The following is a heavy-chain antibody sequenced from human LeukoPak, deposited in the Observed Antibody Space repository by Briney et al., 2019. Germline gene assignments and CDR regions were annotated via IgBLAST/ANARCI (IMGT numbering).Heavy chain of an antibody. Sequence: SETLSLTCTVSGGSISSSSYYWSWVRQPAGKGLEWIGRIYASGSTNYNPSLKSRVTISVDRSKNQLSLKLSSVTAADTAVYYCTSSSGWYGNPDYWGQGTLVTVSS. CDR1: GGSISSSSYY. V-gene: IGHV4-61*02. D-gene: IGHD6-19*01. CDR2: IYASGST. J-gene: IGHJ4*02. CDR3: TSSSGWYGNPDY.